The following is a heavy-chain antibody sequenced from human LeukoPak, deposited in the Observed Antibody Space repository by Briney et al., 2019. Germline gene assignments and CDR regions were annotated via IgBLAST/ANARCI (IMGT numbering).Heavy chain of an antibody. V-gene: IGHV5-51*01. CDR1: GYSFTSYW. J-gene: IGHJ5*02. D-gene: IGHD2-15*01. Sequence: GESLKISCKGSGYSFTSYWIGWVRQMPGKGLEWMGIIYPGDSDTRYSPSFQGHVTISADKSISTAYLQWSRLTASATAMYYCARHTLGYCRRGSCYTFDPWGQGTLVTVSS. CDR3: ARHTLGYCRRGSCYTFDP. CDR2: IYPGDSDT.